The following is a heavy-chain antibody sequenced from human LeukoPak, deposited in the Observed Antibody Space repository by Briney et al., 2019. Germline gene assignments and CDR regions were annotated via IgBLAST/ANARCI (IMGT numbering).Heavy chain of an antibody. CDR1: GGTFSSYA. V-gene: IGHV1-2*06. J-gene: IGHJ1*01. CDR2: INPNSGGT. D-gene: IGHD1-26*01. CDR3: ARGYRTVGAIEYFQH. Sequence: ASVKVSCKASGGTFSSYAISWVRQAPGQGLEWMGRINPNSGGTNYAQKFQGRVTMTRDTSISTAYMELSRLRSDDTAVYYCARGYRTVGAIEYFQHWGQGTLVTVSS.